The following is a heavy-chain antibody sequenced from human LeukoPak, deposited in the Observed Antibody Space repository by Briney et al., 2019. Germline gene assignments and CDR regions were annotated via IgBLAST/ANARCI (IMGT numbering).Heavy chain of an antibody. CDR1: GFTFSSYS. J-gene: IGHJ5*02. CDR2: ISSSSSYI. V-gene: IGHV3-21*01. Sequence: GGSLRLSCAASGFTFSSYSMNWVRQAPGKGLEWVSSISSSSSYICYADSVKGRFTISRDNAKNSLYLQMNSLRAEDTAVYYCARLRYYDLFDPWGQGTLVTVSS. D-gene: IGHD3-3*01. CDR3: ARLRYYDLFDP.